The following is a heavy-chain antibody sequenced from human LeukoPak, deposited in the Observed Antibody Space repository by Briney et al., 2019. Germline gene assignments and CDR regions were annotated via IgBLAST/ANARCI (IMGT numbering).Heavy chain of an antibody. J-gene: IGHJ6*02. D-gene: IGHD2-15*01. CDR3: ARDAEYCSGGSCYPYGMDV. CDR2: INPNSGGT. V-gene: IGHV1-2*04. CDR1: GGTFSSYA. Sequence: ASVKVSCKASGGTFSSYAISWVRQAPGQGLEWMGWINPNSGGTNYAQKFQGWVTMTRDTSISTAYMELSRLRSDDTAVYYCARDAEYCSGGSCYPYGMDVWGQGTTVTVSS.